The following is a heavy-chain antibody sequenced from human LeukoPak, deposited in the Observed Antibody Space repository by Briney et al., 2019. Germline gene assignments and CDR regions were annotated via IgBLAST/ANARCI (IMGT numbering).Heavy chain of an antibody. V-gene: IGHV3-9*01. Sequence: GGSLRLSCAASGFTVSSNYMSWVRQAPGKGLEWVSGISWNSGSIGYADSVKGRFTISRDNAKNSLYLQMNSLRAEDTALYYCANSYRMDVWGQGTTVTVSS. CDR1: GFTVSSNY. J-gene: IGHJ6*02. CDR2: ISWNSGSI. CDR3: ANSYRMDV.